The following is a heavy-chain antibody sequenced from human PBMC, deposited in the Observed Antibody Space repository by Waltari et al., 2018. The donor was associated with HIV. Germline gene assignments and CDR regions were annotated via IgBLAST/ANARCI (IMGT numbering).Heavy chain of an antibody. CDR3: VRDNHDFWSGHYFDS. CDR2: ISSSGGTT. J-gene: IGHJ4*02. D-gene: IGHD3-3*01. V-gene: IGHV3-11*01. Sequence: QVQLVESGGGLVKPGGSLTPSRAASGFTFPDYHMSWIRQAPGKGLEWLSYISSSGGTTYYAESVRGRFTISRDSAKHSLFLQMNSLRAEDTAVYYCVRDNHDFWSGHYFDSWGQGTLVTVSS. CDR1: GFTFPDYH.